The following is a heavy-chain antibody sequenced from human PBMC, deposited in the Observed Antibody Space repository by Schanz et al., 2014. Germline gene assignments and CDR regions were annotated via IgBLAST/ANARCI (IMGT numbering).Heavy chain of an antibody. CDR3: AKELSITLLRGGPDY. CDR2: ISYDGSNN. V-gene: IGHV3-30*18. Sequence: QVQLVESGGGVVQPGRSLRLSCAASGFTFSNYGMYWVRQAPGKGLEWVTIISYDGSNNYHADSVKGRFTVSRDNSKSTLYLQMNSLRDEDTAVYYCAKELSITLLRGGPDYWGQGTLVTVSS. CDR1: GFTFSNYG. J-gene: IGHJ4*02. D-gene: IGHD3-10*01.